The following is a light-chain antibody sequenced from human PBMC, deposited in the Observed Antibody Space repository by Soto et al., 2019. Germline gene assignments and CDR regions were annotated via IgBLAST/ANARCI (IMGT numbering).Light chain of an antibody. CDR3: QQYGSLIT. CDR2: GAS. V-gene: IGKV3-20*01. J-gene: IGKJ5*01. CDR1: QSVSSSY. Sequence: EIVLTQSPGTLSLSPGERATLSCRASQSVSSSYLAWYQQKPGQAPRLLIYGASNRATGIPDTFSGSGSGTDFTLTISRLEPEDFAVYYCQQYGSLITFGQGTRLEIK.